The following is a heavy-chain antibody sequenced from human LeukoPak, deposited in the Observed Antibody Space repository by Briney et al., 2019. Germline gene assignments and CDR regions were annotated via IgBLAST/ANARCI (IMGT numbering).Heavy chain of an antibody. D-gene: IGHD2-15*01. CDR1: GGTFSSYA. CDR2: IIPIFGTA. J-gene: IGHJ6*02. Sequence: GASVKVSCKASGGTFSSYAISWVRPAPGQGLEWMGGIIPIFGTANYAQKFQGRVTITADESTSTAYMELNSLRSEDTAVYYCANGYCTGGSCYFGFNYYYGMDVWGQGTTVTVSS. CDR3: ANGYCTGGSCYFGFNYYYGMDV. V-gene: IGHV1-69*01.